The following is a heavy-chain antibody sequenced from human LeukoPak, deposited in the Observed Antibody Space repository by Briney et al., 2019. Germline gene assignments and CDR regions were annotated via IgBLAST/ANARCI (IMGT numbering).Heavy chain of an antibody. CDR1: GYSFTSYW. D-gene: IGHD3-22*01. CDR3: ARHETYDSSGYYVDY. J-gene: IGHJ4*02. Sequence: GESLKISCKGSGYSFTSYWIGWVRQMPGKGLEWMGIIYPGDFDTRYSPSFQGQVTISADKSISTAYLQWSSLKPSDTAMYYCARHETYDSSGYYVDYWGQGTLVTVSS. CDR2: IYPGDFDT. V-gene: IGHV5-51*01.